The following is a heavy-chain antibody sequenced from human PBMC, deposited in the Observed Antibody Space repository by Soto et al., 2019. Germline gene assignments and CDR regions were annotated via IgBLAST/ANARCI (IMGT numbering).Heavy chain of an antibody. CDR1: GFTFETYG. CDR3: AKDHIVAAAPDY. V-gene: IGHV3-30*18. Sequence: QVQLVESGRGVVQPGRSLRLSCAASGFTFETYGMHWVRQAPGKGLEWMAVISYDGSNKYYADSVKGRFTISRDNSKNTLYMQMNSLRAEDTAIYYCAKDHIVAAAPDYWGQGTLVTVSS. CDR2: ISYDGSNK. D-gene: IGHD2-2*01. J-gene: IGHJ4*02.